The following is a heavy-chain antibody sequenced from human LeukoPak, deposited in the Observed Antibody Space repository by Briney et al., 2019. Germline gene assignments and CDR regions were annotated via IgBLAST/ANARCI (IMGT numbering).Heavy chain of an antibody. CDR1: GFTVSSNY. Sequence: PGGSLRLSCAASGFTVSSNYMSWVRQAPGKGLEWVSLIYSGGDTYYADSVKGRFTISRDNSKNTLYLQMNSLRTEDTAVYYCASSGVFPHNPLDYWGQGTLVTVSS. CDR3: ASSGVFPHNPLDY. V-gene: IGHV3-53*01. D-gene: IGHD6-19*01. CDR2: IYSGGDT. J-gene: IGHJ4*02.